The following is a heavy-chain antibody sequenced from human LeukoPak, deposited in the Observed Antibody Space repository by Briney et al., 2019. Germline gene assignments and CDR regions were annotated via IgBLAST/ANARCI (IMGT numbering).Heavy chain of an antibody. Sequence: PSETLSLTCTVSGYSISSGYYWGWIRPPPGKGLEWIGSIYHSGSTYYNPSLKRRVTISVDTSKNQFSLKLSSVTAADTAVYYCARVLRDGYNSWYFDYWGQGTLVTVSS. D-gene: IGHD5-24*01. CDR2: IYHSGST. CDR1: GYSISSGYY. CDR3: ARVLRDGYNSWYFDY. J-gene: IGHJ4*02. V-gene: IGHV4-38-2*02.